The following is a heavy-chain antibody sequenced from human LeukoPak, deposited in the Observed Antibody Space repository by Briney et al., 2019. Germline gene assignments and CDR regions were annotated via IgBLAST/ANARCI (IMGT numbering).Heavy chain of an antibody. J-gene: IGHJ3*02. Sequence: GGSLRLSCAASGFTVSSKYMSWVRQAPGKGLEWVSAISGSGGSTYYADSVKGRFTISRDNSKNTLYLQMNSLRAEDTAVYYCATQYYYGSGSYGGNAFDIWGQGTMVTVSS. D-gene: IGHD3-10*01. V-gene: IGHV3-23*01. CDR2: ISGSGGST. CDR1: GFTVSSKY. CDR3: ATQYYYGSGSYGGNAFDI.